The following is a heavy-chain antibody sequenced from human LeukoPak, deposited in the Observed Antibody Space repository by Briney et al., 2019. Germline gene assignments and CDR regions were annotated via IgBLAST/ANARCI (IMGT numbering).Heavy chain of an antibody. CDR3: ARQIASAGTAGFDF. J-gene: IGHJ4*02. D-gene: IGHD6-13*01. Sequence: PSETLSLTCTVSGGSISSYYWSWIRQPAWRELDGIGRIYSTGSTNYNPSLKSRVTMSVDTSKNHFSLRLRSVTAADTAVYYCARQIASAGTAGFDFWGQGALVTVSS. V-gene: IGHV4-4*07. CDR1: GGSISSYY. CDR2: IYSTGST.